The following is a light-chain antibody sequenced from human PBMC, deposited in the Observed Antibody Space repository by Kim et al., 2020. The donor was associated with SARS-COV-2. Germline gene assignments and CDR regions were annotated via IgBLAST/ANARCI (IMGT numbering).Light chain of an antibody. V-gene: IGLV2-11*01. Sequence: GLSVTLSCAGTSSDVGGYNYFSWYQQHPGKAPKLMFYDVRKRPSGVPDRFSGSKSGNTASLTISGLQAEDEADYYCCSYAGSYTWVFGGGTQLTVL. CDR3: CSYAGSYTWV. J-gene: IGLJ3*02. CDR2: DVR. CDR1: SSDVGGYNY.